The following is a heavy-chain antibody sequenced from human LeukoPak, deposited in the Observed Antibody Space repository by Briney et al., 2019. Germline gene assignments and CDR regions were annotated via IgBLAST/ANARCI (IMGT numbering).Heavy chain of an antibody. J-gene: IGHJ4*02. CDR1: GFTFSTYA. CDR2: IRGSGDIT. V-gene: IGHV3-23*01. Sequence: GGSLRLSCAASGFTFSTYAMSWVRQAPGKGLEWVSAIRGSGDITDYADSVKGQFTISRDNSKNTLYLQMNSLRAEDTAVYYCAKDPFLSAAGRGIDCWGQGTLVTVSS. D-gene: IGHD6-13*01. CDR3: AKDPFLSAAGRGIDC.